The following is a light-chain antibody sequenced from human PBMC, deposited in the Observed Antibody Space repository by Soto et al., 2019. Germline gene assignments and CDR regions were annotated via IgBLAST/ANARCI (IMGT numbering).Light chain of an antibody. J-gene: IGKJ4*01. CDR1: QGISRA. V-gene: IGKV1-9*01. Sequence: IQLTQSPSSLAASVGDRVTITCRASQGISRALSWYQQKPGSAPKLLIYTTSNLRGGVPSRFSASGSDTEFTPTVSSLQPEDFATYYCQQHYNYPLTFGGGTKV. CDR3: QQHYNYPLT. CDR2: TTS.